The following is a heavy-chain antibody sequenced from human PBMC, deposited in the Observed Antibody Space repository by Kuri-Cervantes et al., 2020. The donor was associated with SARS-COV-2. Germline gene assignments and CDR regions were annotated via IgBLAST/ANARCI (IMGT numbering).Heavy chain of an antibody. V-gene: IGHV4-59*01. CDR2: IYYSGTV. D-gene: IGHD4-17*01. CDR1: GGSISSSY. Sequence: SETLSLTCTVSGGSISSSYWSWDRQPPGKGLEWVGYIYYSGTVSYNRSLMSRVTIPVDTPKNQSSLRLTSVTAADTAVYYCTTVTPTSVFDFWGQGTLVTVSS. J-gene: IGHJ4*02. CDR3: TTVTPTSVFDF.